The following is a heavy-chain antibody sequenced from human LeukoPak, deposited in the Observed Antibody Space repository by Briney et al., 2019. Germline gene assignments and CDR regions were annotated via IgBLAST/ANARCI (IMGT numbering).Heavy chain of an antibody. D-gene: IGHD3-3*01. CDR2: INHSGST. Sequence: SETLSLTCAVYGGSFSGYYWSWIRQPPGKGLEWIGEINHSGSTNYNPSLKSRVTISVDTSKNQFSLKLSSVTAADTAVYYCARRRAYYDFWNLEPEAFRIWGQGSMVTVSS. V-gene: IGHV4-34*01. J-gene: IGHJ3*02. CDR3: ARRRAYYDFWNLEPEAFRI. CDR1: GGSFSGYY.